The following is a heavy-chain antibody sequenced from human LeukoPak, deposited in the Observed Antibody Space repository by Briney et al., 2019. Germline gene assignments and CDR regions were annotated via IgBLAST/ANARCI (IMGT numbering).Heavy chain of an antibody. CDR3: ARGPYDSSGYYYARVPAHNDY. V-gene: IGHV4-31*03. J-gene: IGHJ4*02. D-gene: IGHD3-22*01. CDR1: GGSISSGGYY. CDR2: IYYSGST. Sequence: SQTLSLTCTVSGGSISSGGYYWSWIRQHPGKGLEWIGYIYYSGSTYYNPSLKSRVTISVDTSKNQFSLKLSSVTAADTAVYYCARGPYDSSGYYYARVPAHNDYWGQGTLVTFSS.